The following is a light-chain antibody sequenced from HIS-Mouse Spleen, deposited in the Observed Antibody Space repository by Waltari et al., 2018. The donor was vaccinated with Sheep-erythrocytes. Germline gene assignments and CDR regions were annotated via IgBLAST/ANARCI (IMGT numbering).Light chain of an antibody. CDR2: EGS. Sequence: QSALIQPASVYGSPGQSITISCTGTSSDVGSYNLVSWYQQHPGKAPKLMIYEGSKRPSGVSNRFSGSKSGNTASLTISGLQAEDEADYYCCSYAGSISYVFGTGTKVTVL. V-gene: IGLV2-23*01. CDR3: CSYAGSISYV. CDR1: SSDVGSYNL. J-gene: IGLJ1*01.